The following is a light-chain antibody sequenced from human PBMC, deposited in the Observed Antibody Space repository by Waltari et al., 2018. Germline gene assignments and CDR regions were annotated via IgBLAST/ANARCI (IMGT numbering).Light chain of an antibody. CDR2: DAS. CDR3: QHYSSHYPWT. V-gene: IGKV1-5*01. Sequence: DIQMTQSPSTLSASVGDRVTVTCRASQSISSWLAWYQQKPGKAPTLLIYDASSLERGVPSRFSGSGSGTEFTLTISSLQPDDFATYYCQHYSSHYPWTFGQGTKVEIK. CDR1: QSISSW. J-gene: IGKJ1*01.